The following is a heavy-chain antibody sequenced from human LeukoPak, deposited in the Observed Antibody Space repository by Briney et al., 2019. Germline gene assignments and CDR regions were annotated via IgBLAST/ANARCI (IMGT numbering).Heavy chain of an antibody. Sequence: GGSLRLSCAASGLTYSSYWMHWVRQAPGKGLVWVSRLNSDGSSTSYADSVKGRFTISRDNAKNTLYLQMNSLRAEDTAVYYCARIPYYCSSTSCYGHFDMWGQGTMVTVSS. CDR3: ARIPYYCSSTSCYGHFDM. D-gene: IGHD2-2*01. J-gene: IGHJ3*02. V-gene: IGHV3-74*01. CDR1: GLTYSSYW. CDR2: LNSDGSST.